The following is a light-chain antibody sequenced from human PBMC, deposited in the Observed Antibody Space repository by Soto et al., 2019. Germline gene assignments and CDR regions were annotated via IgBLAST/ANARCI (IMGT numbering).Light chain of an antibody. CDR3: SSKTSSSSPFV. J-gene: IGLJ1*01. CDR1: TSDVGAYNY. Sequence: QSALTQPASVCGSPGQSITISCTGSTSDVGAYNYVSWYKHHPGQAPQLMIYEVSNRPSGVSNRFSGSKSGNTASLTISGLQADDEGDYYCSSKTSSSSPFVFGTGTKVTVL. CDR2: EVS. V-gene: IGLV2-14*01.